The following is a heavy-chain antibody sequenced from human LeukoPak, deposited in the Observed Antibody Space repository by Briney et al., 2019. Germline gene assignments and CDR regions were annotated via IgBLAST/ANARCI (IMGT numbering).Heavy chain of an antibody. Sequence: PGGSPRLSCAASGFTFSLYAMSWVRQAPGKGLEWVSGITGSGGTTYYADSVKGRFTLSRDNSKNTLYLQMNSLGAEDTAVYYCAKHNCGNFIYFDSWGQGALVTVSS. CDR2: ITGSGGTT. V-gene: IGHV3-23*01. D-gene: IGHD2-21*01. CDR1: GFTFSLYA. CDR3: AKHNCGNFIYFDS. J-gene: IGHJ4*02.